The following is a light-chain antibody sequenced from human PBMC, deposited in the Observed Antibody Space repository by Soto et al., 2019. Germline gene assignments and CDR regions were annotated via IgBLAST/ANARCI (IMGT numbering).Light chain of an antibody. J-gene: IGLJ1*01. CDR2: DVT. CDR1: SSDVGGYDY. Sequence: QSALTQPRSVSGSPGHSVTISCTGTSSDVGGYDYVSWYQQYPGKAPKLIIYDVTKRPSGVPDRFSGSKSANTASLTISGLQAEDEADYYCSSYTSSSTLVFGTGTKVTVL. V-gene: IGLV2-11*01. CDR3: SSYTSSSTLV.